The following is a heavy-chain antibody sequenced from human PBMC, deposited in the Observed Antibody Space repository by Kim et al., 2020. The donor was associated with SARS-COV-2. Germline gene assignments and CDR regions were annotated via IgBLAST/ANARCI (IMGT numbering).Heavy chain of an antibody. CDR1: GFTFSDYY. V-gene: IGHV3-11*04. CDR3: ARDGRMQQLVTNPTASNWFDP. D-gene: IGHD6-13*01. CDR2: ISSSGSTI. J-gene: IGHJ5*02. Sequence: GGSLRLSCAASGFTFSDYYMSWIRQAPGKGLEWVSYISSSGSTIYYADSVKGRFTISRDNAKNSLYLQMNSLRAEDTAVYYCARDGRMQQLVTNPTASNWFDPWGQGTLVTVSS.